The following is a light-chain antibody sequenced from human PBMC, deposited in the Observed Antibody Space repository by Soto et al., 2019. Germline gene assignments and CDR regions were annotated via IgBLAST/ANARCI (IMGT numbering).Light chain of an antibody. CDR2: DVT. CDR1: SSDVGDFNY. Sequence: QSALTQPASVSGSPGGSVTISCTGTSSDVGDFNYVSWYQHLPGRAPKLIIYDVTNRPSGISYRFSASKSGRTASLTISGLQAEDEADYYCSSYSSSTTHVVFGGGTKVTVL. V-gene: IGLV2-14*03. J-gene: IGLJ2*01. CDR3: SSYSSSTTHVV.